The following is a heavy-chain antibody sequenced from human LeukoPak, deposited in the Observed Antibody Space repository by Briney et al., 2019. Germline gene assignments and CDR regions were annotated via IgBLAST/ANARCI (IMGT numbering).Heavy chain of an antibody. CDR2: ISYDGSNK. Sequence: PGGSLRLSCAASGFTFSSYAMHWVRQAPGKGLEWVAVISYDGSNKYYADSVKGRFTISRDNSKNTLYLQMNSLRAEDTAVYYCARAGRYYYGSGITDYWGQGTLVTVSS. J-gene: IGHJ4*02. CDR3: ARAGRYYYGSGITDY. V-gene: IGHV3-30-3*01. CDR1: GFTFSSYA. D-gene: IGHD3-10*01.